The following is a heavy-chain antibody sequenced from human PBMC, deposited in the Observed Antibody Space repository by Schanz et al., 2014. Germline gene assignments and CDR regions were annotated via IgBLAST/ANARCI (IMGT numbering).Heavy chain of an antibody. Sequence: QVQLVQSEGEVKKPGASVKVSCKASGYTFTGHHMHWVRQAPGQGLEWMATINPSGGSTSFAQKFQGRVTMTRATSTSTVNMELTSLRSEDTAVYYCARDPYSASYFPSPPLYGLDVWGQGTTVTVSS. D-gene: IGHD1-26*01. CDR3: ARDPYSASYFPSPPLYGLDV. CDR1: GYTFTGHH. V-gene: IGHV1-46*01. CDR2: INPSGGST. J-gene: IGHJ6*02.